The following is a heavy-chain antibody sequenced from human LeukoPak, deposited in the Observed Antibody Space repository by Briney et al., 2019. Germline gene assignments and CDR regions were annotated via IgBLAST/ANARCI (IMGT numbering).Heavy chain of an antibody. D-gene: IGHD4-17*01. CDR2: IYPGDSDT. J-gene: IGHJ4*02. Sequence: SGESLKISCKGSGYSFTSYWIGWVRQMPGKGLEWMGIIYPGDSDTRYSPSFQGQVTISADKSISTAYLQWSSLKASGTAMYYCARREPGDYGSYYFDYWGQGTLVTVSS. V-gene: IGHV5-51*01. CDR3: ARREPGDYGSYYFDY. CDR1: GYSFTSYW.